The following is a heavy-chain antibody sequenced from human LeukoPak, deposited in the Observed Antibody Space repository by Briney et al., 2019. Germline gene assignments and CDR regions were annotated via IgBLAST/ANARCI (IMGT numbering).Heavy chain of an antibody. Sequence: GGSPRLSCAASGFTFSSYEMNWVRQAPGKGLEWVSYISSSGSTIYYADSVKGRFTISRDNAKNSLYLQMNSLRAEDTAVYYCARLHDYYDSRDYWGQGTLVTVSS. D-gene: IGHD3-22*01. V-gene: IGHV3-48*03. CDR1: GFTFSSYE. CDR3: ARLHDYYDSRDY. J-gene: IGHJ4*02. CDR2: ISSSGSTI.